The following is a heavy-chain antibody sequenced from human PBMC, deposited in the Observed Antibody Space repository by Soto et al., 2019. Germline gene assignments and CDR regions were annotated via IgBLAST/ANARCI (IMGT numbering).Heavy chain of an antibody. CDR2: IGTAGDT. CDR1: GFTFSSYD. V-gene: IGHV3-13*01. CDR3: ARRGGSHCSSTSCYTYYGMDV. D-gene: IGHD2-2*02. J-gene: IGHJ6*01. Sequence: EVQLVESGGGLVQPGGSLRLSCAASGFTFSSYDMHWVRQATGKGLEWVSAIGTAGDTYYPGSVKGRFTISRENAKNSLYLQMNSLRAGDTAVYYCARRGGSHCSSTSCYTYYGMDVW.